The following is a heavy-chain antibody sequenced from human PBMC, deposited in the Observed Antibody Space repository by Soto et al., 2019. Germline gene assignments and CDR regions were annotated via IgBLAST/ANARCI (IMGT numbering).Heavy chain of an antibody. CDR3: VSQRTTVPTKAYFDY. J-gene: IGHJ4*02. V-gene: IGHV4-39*01. Sequence: SETLSLTCTVSGGSVTNSSYYWGWIRRSPGKGLEWIGSVYYRGRSYSKSSVKSRVTISVDTSKNRFSLSLNSVTASDTAVYFCVSQRTTVPTKAYFDYWGPGALVTVS. CDR2: VYYRGRS. D-gene: IGHD4-17*01. CDR1: GGSVTNSSYY.